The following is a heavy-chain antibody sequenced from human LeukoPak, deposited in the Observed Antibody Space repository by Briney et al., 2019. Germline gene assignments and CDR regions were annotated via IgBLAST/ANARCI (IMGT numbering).Heavy chain of an antibody. Sequence: GGSLRLSCAASGFTFSSYAMSWVRQAPGKGLEWVSAISGSGGSTYYADSVKGRFTISRDNSKNTLYLQMNSLRAEDTAVYYCAKGLGGLYYYGMDVWGQGTTVAVSS. CDR3: AKGLGGLYYYGMDV. CDR2: ISGSGGST. V-gene: IGHV3-23*01. J-gene: IGHJ6*02. D-gene: IGHD3-16*01. CDR1: GFTFSSYA.